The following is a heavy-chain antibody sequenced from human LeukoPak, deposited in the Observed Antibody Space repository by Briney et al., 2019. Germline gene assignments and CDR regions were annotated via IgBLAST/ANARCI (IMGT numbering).Heavy chain of an antibody. Sequence: GASVKVSCKASGYTFTNYAITWVRQAPGQGPEWMGWISPYNGDRRDALKFRDRVTMTTDTSTTTAYMELRSLRSDDTAVYYCARLRLGELSLGFDPWGQGTLVTVSS. CDR2: ISPYNGDR. CDR3: ARLRLGELSLGFDP. D-gene: IGHD3-16*02. CDR1: GYTFTNYA. J-gene: IGHJ5*02. V-gene: IGHV1-18*01.